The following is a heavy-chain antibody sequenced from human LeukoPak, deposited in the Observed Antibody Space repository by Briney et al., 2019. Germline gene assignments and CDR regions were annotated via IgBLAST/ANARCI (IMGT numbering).Heavy chain of an antibody. D-gene: IGHD3-9*01. CDR2: MNPNSGDT. J-gene: IGHJ5*02. CDR3: ARDILTGPTNRFDP. CDR1: GYTFTSYE. V-gene: IGHV1-8*01. Sequence: ASVKVSCKASGYTFTSYEINWVRQATGQGLEGMGWMNPNSGDTGYAQKFQGRVTMTRDTSISTAYMELSSLRSQDTAVYYCARDILTGPTNRFDPWGQGTLVTVSS.